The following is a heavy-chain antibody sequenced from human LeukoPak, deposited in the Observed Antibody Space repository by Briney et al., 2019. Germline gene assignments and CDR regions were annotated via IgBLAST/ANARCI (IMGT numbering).Heavy chain of an antibody. D-gene: IGHD3-10*01. CDR1: GFTFTSSA. Sequence: SVKVSCKASGFTFTSSAMQWVRQARGQRLEWIGWIVAGSGNTNYAQKFQERATITRDMSTSTAYMELSSLRSEDTAVYHCAAGVSGATRDFDYWGQGTLVTVSS. J-gene: IGHJ4*02. V-gene: IGHV1-58*02. CDR2: IVAGSGNT. CDR3: AAGVSGATRDFDY.